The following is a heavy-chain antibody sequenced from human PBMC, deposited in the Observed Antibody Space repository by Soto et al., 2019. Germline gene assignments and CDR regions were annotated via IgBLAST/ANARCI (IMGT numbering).Heavy chain of an antibody. J-gene: IGHJ4*02. CDR1: GGSISSGGYY. CDR2: IYYSGST. Sequence: QVQLQESGPGLVKPSQTLSLTCTVSGGSISSGGYYWSWIRQHPGKGLEWIGYIYYSGSTYYNPSLKSRVTISVDTSKNQFSLKLSSVTAADTAVYYCARGITMVRGVPIDYWGQGTLVTVSS. D-gene: IGHD3-10*01. V-gene: IGHV4-31*03. CDR3: ARGITMVRGVPIDY.